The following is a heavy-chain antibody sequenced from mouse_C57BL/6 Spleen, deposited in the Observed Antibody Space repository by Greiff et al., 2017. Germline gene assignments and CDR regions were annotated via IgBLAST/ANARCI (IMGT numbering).Heavy chain of an antibody. Sequence: EVQGVDSGGGLVQPGGSMKLSCAASGFTFSDAWMDWFRQSPEKGLEWVAEIRNKANNHATYYAESVKGRFTISRDDSKSSVYLQMNSLRAEDTGIYYCTHGSSFYAMDYWGQGTSVTVSS. CDR1: GFTFSDAW. V-gene: IGHV6-6*01. D-gene: IGHD1-1*01. CDR2: IRNKANNHAT. CDR3: THGSSFYAMDY. J-gene: IGHJ4*01.